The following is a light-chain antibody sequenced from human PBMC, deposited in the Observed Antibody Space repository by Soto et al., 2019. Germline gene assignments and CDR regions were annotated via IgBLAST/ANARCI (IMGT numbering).Light chain of an antibody. V-gene: IGKV3-15*01. CDR1: QSVSSN. CDR2: GAS. Sequence: EIVMTQSPATLSVSPGERATLSCRASQSVSSNLAWYKQKPGQAPRLLIYGASTRATGIPARFTGSGSGTEFSLTISSLQSEDFAVYYCQQYNNWPRTVAQGTKVDSK. J-gene: IGKJ1*01. CDR3: QQYNNWPRT.